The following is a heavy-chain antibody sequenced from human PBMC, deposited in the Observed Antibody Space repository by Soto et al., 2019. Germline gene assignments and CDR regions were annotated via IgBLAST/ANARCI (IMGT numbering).Heavy chain of an antibody. D-gene: IGHD1-26*01. J-gene: IGHJ5*02. CDR2: IIPIFGTA. Sequence: SVKVSCKASGGTFSSYAISWVRQAPGQGLEWMGGIIPIFGTANYAQKFQGRVTITADKSTSTAYMELSSLRSEDTAVYYCAGVGAIFNWFDPWGQRTLVTVSS. CDR1: GGTFSSYA. CDR3: AGVGAIFNWFDP. V-gene: IGHV1-69*06.